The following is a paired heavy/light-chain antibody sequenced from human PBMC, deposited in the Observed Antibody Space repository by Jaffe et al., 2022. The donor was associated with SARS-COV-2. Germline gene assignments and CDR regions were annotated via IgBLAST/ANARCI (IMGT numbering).Heavy chain of an antibody. J-gene: IGHJ4*02. CDR3: AREKNRWLQLTPYFDY. Sequence: QVQLVESGGGVVQPGRSLRLSCAASGFTFSSYAMHWVRQAPGKGLEWVAVISYDGSNKYYADSVKGRFTISRDNSKNTLYLQMNSLRAEDTAVYYCAREKNRWLQLTPYFDYWGQGTLVTVSS. CDR2: ISYDGSNK. CDR1: GFTFSSYA. D-gene: IGHD5-12*01. V-gene: IGHV3-30-3*01.
Light chain of an antibody. CDR2: EDN. J-gene: IGLJ3*02. V-gene: IGLV6-57*01. Sequence: NFMLTQPHSVSESPGKTVTISCTRSSGSIASNYVQWYQQRPGSSPTTVIYEDNQRPSGVPDRFSGSIDSSSNSASLTISGLKTEDEADYYCQSYDSSILWVFGGGTKLTVL. CDR3: QSYDSSILWV. CDR1: SGSIASNY.